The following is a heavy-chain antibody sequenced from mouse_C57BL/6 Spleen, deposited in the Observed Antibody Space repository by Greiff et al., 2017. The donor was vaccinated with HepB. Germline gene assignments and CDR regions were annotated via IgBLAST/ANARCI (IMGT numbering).Heavy chain of an antibody. V-gene: IGHV1-63*01. J-gene: IGHJ2*01. CDR2: IYPGGGYT. Sequence: VQLMESGAELVRPGTSVKMSCKASGYTFTNYWIGWAKQRPGHGLEWIGDIYPGGGYTNYNEKFKGKATLTADKSSSTAYMQFSSLTSEDSAIYYCARVIYYGYDGGFDYWGQGTPLTDSS. D-gene: IGHD2-2*01. CDR1: GYTFTNYW. CDR3: ARVIYYGYDGGFDY.